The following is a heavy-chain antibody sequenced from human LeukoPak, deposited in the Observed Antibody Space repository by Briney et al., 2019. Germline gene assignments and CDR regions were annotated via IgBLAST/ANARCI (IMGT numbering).Heavy chain of an antibody. D-gene: IGHD3-16*02. Sequence: GESLKISCKGSGYSFTTYWIAWVRQMPGKGLEWMGITYPRDSDIRYSPPFQGQVTISADKSISTAYLQWNSLKASDTAMYYCARMIGLGEVSPYFDYWGQGTLVTVSS. CDR1: GYSFTTYW. CDR3: ARMIGLGEVSPYFDY. J-gene: IGHJ4*02. V-gene: IGHV5-51*01. CDR2: TYPRDSDI.